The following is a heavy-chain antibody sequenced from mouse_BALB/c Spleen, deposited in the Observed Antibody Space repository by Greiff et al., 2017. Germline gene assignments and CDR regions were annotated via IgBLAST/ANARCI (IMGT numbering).Heavy chain of an antibody. J-gene: IGHJ3*01. CDR2: ISSGGST. Sequence: EVQRVESGGGLVKPGGSLKLSCAASGFTFSSYAMSWVRQTPEKRLEWVASISSGGSTYYPDSVKGRFTISRDNARNILYLQMSSLRSEDTAMYYCARGEYLAWFAYWGQGTLVTVSA. CDR3: ARGEYLAWFAY. D-gene: IGHD5-1*01. CDR1: GFTFSSYA. V-gene: IGHV5-6-5*01.